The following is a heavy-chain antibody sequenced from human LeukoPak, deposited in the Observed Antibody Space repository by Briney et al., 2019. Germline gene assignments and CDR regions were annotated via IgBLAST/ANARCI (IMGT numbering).Heavy chain of an antibody. D-gene: IGHD5-24*01. V-gene: IGHV1-2*02. Sequence: ASVKVSCKASGGTFSSYAISWVRQAPGQGLEWMGWINPSGGGTNYAQKFQGRVTVTRDTSISTAYMELSSLRSDDTAMYYCARRRDRLDYWGQGTLVTVSS. CDR3: ARRRDRLDY. J-gene: IGHJ4*02. CDR2: INPSGGGT. CDR1: GGTFSSYA.